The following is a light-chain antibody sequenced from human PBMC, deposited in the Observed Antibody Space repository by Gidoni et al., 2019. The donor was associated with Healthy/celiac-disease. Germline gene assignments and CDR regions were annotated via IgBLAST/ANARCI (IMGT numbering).Light chain of an antibody. V-gene: IGKV3-11*01. CDR3: QQRSNWPALT. CDR1: QSVSSY. Sequence: EIVLTQSPATLSLSPGERATLSCRASQSVSSYLAWYQQKPGQAPRLLIYDASNRATGIPARFRGSGSGTDFTLTISSLGPEDFAVYYCQQRSNWPALTFXGXTKVEIK. J-gene: IGKJ4*01. CDR2: DAS.